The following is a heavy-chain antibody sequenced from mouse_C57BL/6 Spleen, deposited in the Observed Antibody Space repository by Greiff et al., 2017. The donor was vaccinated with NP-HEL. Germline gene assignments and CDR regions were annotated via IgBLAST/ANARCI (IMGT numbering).Heavy chain of an antibody. Sequence: QVHVKQSGAELVKPGASVKLSCKASGYTFTSYWMQWVKQRPGQGLEWIGEIDPSDSYTNYNQKFKGKATLTVDTSSSTAYMQLSSLTSEDSAVYYCAREGSTVVATRGYFDVWGTGTTVTVSS. J-gene: IGHJ1*03. CDR2: IDPSDSYT. CDR3: AREGSTVVATRGYFDV. CDR1: GYTFTSYW. D-gene: IGHD1-1*01. V-gene: IGHV1-50*01.